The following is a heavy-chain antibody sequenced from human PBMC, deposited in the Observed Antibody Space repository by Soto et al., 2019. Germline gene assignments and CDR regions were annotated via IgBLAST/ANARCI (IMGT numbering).Heavy chain of an antibody. V-gene: IGHV3-11*01. D-gene: IGHD3-22*01. J-gene: IGHJ4*02. Sequence: QVQLVESGGGLVKTSGSLRIACAASGFTFSDYYMSWVRQAPGKGLEWVSYISSTGNTIYYAYSVKRQFTISRDNAKNSVCLQRNSMRAEDTALYFCAKMSSENYYDPVFSWGQGTLVTVSS. CDR3: AKMSSENYYDPVFS. CDR1: GFTFSDYY. CDR2: ISSTGNTI.